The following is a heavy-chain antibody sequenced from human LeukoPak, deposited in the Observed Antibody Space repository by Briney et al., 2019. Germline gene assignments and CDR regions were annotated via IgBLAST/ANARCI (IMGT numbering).Heavy chain of an antibody. V-gene: IGHV3-30*04. CDR3: ARDRLPSDQDDFDY. D-gene: IGHD3-3*01. CDR2: LSYDGFTQ. Sequence: GGSLRLSCVASGFTFSASTMHWVRQAPGKGLEWVAVLSYDGFTQYYADSVKGRFTISRDNSKNTLYLQMNSLRPENTAVYHCARDRLPSDQDDFDYWGQGTLVTVSS. J-gene: IGHJ4*02. CDR1: GFTFSAST.